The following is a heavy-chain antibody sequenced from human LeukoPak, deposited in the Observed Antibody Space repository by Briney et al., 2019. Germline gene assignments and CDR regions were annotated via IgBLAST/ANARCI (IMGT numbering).Heavy chain of an antibody. V-gene: IGHV5-51*01. CDR3: AGQGYCTSISCPREFDY. CDR1: GYSFTNYW. J-gene: IGHJ4*02. Sequence: GESLKISCEGSGYSFTNYWIAWVRQMPGQGLEWMGVIYPGDSDTRYSPSFRGQVTISADKTINTAYLQWTSLKASDSAMYYCAGQGYCTSISCPREFDYWGQGALVTVSS. CDR2: IYPGDSDT. D-gene: IGHD2-2*01.